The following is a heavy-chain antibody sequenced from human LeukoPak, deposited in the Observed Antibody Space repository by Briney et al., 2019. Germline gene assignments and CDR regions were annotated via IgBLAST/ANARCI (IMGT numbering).Heavy chain of an antibody. D-gene: IGHD5-18*01. CDR2: IYYSGCT. CDR1: SGSFRTYY. J-gene: IGHJ6*03. Sequence: PSETLSLTCTVSSGSFRTYYWSWIRQPPGKGLEWIGYIYYSGCTNYNPSLKSRVTISVDTPKNQFSLKLSSVTAADTAVYYCARGGRGYSYGYGYYYYYMDVWGKGTTVTVSS. CDR3: ARGGRGYSYGYGYYYYYMDV. V-gene: IGHV4-59*12.